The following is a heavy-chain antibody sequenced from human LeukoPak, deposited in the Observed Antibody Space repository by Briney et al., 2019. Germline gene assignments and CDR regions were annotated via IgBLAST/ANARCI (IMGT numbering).Heavy chain of an antibody. CDR1: GFTFSDSY. CDR2: ISTGGSTI. CDR3: ARGNLFPAY. Sequence: PGGSLRLSCAASGFTFSDSYMSWIRQAPGKGLEWVSYISTGGSTIYYADSVKGRFTISRDNAKNSLYLQMNSPRAEDTAVYYCARGNLFPAYWGQGTLVTVSS. J-gene: IGHJ4*02. V-gene: IGHV3-11*01.